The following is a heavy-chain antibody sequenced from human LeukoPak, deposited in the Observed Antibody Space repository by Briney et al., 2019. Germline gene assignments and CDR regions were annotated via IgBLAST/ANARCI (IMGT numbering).Heavy chain of an antibody. CDR3: ARDGFFLDASGSYDEVNY. J-gene: IGHJ4*02. D-gene: IGHD1-26*01. CDR1: GYTFTGYY. Sequence: ASVKVSCKASGYTFTGYYMHWVRQAPGQGLEWMGWINPNSGGTNYAQKFQGRVTMTRDTSISTAYMELSRLRSDDTAVYYCARDGFFLDASGSYDEVNYWGQGTLVTVSS. CDR2: INPNSGGT. V-gene: IGHV1-2*02.